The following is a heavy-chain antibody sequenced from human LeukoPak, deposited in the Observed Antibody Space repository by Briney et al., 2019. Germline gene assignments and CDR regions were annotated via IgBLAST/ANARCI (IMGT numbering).Heavy chain of an antibody. V-gene: IGHV3-53*01. J-gene: IGHJ6*02. CDR1: GFTVSSNY. CDR2: IHSGGST. Sequence: GGSLRLSCAASGFTVSSNYMSWVRQAPGKGLEWVSVIHSGGSTYYADSVEGRFTISRDNSKNMLYLQMNSLRVEDTAVYYCARMTYYGMDVWGQGTTVTVSS. CDR3: ARMTYYGMDV.